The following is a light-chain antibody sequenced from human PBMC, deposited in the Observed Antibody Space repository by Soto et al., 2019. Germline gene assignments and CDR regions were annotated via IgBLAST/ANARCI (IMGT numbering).Light chain of an antibody. Sequence: QSVLTQPASVSGSPGQSITISCTGTGSDVGGYNYVSWYQQHPGKAPKLMIYEVSNRPSGVSNRFSGAKSGNTASLTISGLQAEDEADYYCTSYTSSSTVVFGGGTQLTVL. CDR3: TSYTSSSTVV. J-gene: IGLJ2*01. V-gene: IGLV2-14*01. CDR1: GSDVGGYNY. CDR2: EVS.